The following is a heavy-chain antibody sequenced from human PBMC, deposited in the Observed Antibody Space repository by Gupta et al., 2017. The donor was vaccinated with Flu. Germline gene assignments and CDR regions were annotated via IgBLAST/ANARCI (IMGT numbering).Heavy chain of an antibody. CDR1: FDDYT. V-gene: IGHV3-43*01. CDR2: ISWAGGRT. CDR3: AKGRGYSYGYLDY. Sequence: FDDYTMHWVRQAPGKGLEWVSLISWAGGRTYYADSVKGRFTISRDNSKNSLYLQMNSLRTEDTALYYCAKGRGYSYGYLDYWGQGTLVTVSS. J-gene: IGHJ4*02. D-gene: IGHD5-18*01.